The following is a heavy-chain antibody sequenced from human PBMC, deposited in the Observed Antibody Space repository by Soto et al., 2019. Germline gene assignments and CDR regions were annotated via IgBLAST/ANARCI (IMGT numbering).Heavy chain of an antibody. CDR3: ARDLVMDV. J-gene: IGHJ6*02. V-gene: IGHV1-3*01. CDR1: GYTFTSYA. CDR2: INAGNGNT. D-gene: IGHD2-8*02. Sequence: QVQLVQSGAEVKKPGASVKVSCKASGYTFTSYAMHWVRQAPGQRLEWMGWINAGNGNTKYSQKFQGRVTITRDTSASTSDMELSSLSSEDTAVYYCARDLVMDVWGHGATVTVSS.